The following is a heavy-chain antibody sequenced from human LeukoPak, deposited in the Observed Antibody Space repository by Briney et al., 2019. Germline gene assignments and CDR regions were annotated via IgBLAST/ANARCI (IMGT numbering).Heavy chain of an antibody. CDR2: ISGSGGGT. CDR3: AKEKRSSSWYRNCFDP. CDR1: GFTFSSYA. V-gene: IGHV3-23*01. Sequence: GGSLRLSCAASGFTFSSYAMSWVRQAPGKGLEWVSVISGSGGGTDYADSVKGRFTISRDNSKNTLYLQMNGLRAEDTAVYYCAKEKRSSSWYRNCFDPWGQGTLATVSS. J-gene: IGHJ5*02. D-gene: IGHD6-13*01.